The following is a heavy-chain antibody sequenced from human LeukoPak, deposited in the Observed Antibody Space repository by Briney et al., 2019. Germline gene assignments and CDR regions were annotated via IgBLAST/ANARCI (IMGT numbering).Heavy chain of an antibody. CDR3: ARGKFMGIGLFDY. J-gene: IGHJ4*02. Sequence: PGGSLRLSCAASTFTFSSYTMNWVRQAPGKGLEWVSYISSSSSTIYYADSVKGRFTISRDNAKNSLYLQMNSLRDEDTAVYYCARGKFMGIGLFDYWGQGTLVTVSS. D-gene: IGHD7-27*01. CDR2: ISSSSSTI. CDR1: TFTFSSYT. V-gene: IGHV3-48*02.